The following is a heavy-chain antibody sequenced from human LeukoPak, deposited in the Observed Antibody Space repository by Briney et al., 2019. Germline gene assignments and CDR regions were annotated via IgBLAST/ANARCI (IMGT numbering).Heavy chain of an antibody. V-gene: IGHV3-23*01. CDR3: AKLLLAYGDYLSAFDI. CDR2: ISNSDGNT. Sequence: QTGGSLRLSCAASGFTFSNYAMSWVRQSPGKGLDWVSTISNSDGNTYYADSVKGRFTISRDNSKNTLYLQMNSLRAEDTAVYYCAKLLLAYGDYLSAFDIWGQGTMVTVSS. J-gene: IGHJ3*02. CDR1: GFTFSNYA. D-gene: IGHD4-17*01.